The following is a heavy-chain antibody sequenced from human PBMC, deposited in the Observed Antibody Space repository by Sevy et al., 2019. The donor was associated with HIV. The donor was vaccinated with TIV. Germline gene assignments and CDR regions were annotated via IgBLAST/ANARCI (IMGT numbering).Heavy chain of an antibody. Sequence: ASVKVSCKASGYTFTSYGISWVRQAPRQGLEWMGWISAYKGNTTYAQKLQGRVNMTTDTSTRTAYMELRSLRSDDTAVYYWAMSSGYYGWLDPWGQGTLVNVSS. CDR1: GYTFTSYG. D-gene: IGHD3-22*01. CDR2: ISAYKGNT. J-gene: IGHJ5*02. CDR3: AMSSGYYGWLDP. V-gene: IGHV1-18*01.